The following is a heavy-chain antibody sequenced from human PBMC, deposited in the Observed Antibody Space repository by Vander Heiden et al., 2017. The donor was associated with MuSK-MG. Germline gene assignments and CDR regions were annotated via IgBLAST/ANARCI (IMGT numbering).Heavy chain of an antibody. J-gene: IGHJ4*02. CDR3: ARGGGGYSYGTFDY. Sequence: QVQLVPSGAEVKTPGSSVTVSCKASGGTFSSYAISWVRRAPGEGLEWREGISLILGKPNYAQSVQGRVTITADESTSKAYRERSSLRSEDTAVYYCARGGGGYSYGTFDYWGQGTLVTVSS. D-gene: IGHD5-18*01. CDR1: GGTFSSYA. V-gene: IGHV1-69*01. CDR2: ISLILGKP.